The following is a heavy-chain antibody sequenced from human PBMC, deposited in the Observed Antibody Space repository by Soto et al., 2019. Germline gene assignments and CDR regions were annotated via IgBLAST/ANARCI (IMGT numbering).Heavy chain of an antibody. V-gene: IGHV3-74*01. J-gene: IGHJ4*02. CDR2: ISPDGSST. Sequence: DVHLVESGGALVQPGGSLRLPCVASEFTFRNYWMHWVRQVPGKGLVWVSRISPDGSSTSYADSVRGRFTISRDNAKNTLYIQMNSLRVEDTAVYYCARGPSGSAFYVGDYWGRGTLVTVSS. D-gene: IGHD3-16*01. CDR1: EFTFRNYW. CDR3: ARGPSGSAFYVGDY.